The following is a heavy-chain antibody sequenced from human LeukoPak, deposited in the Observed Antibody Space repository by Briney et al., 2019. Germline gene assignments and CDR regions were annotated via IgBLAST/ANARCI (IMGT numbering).Heavy chain of an antibody. CDR2: IYYSGST. V-gene: IGHV4-31*03. Sequence: SQTLSLTCTVSGGSISSGGYYWSWIRQHPGKGLEWIGYIYYSGSTYYNPSLTSRVTISVDTSKNQSSLKLSSVTAADTAVYYCARGVGFIQFDAFDIWGQGTMVTVSS. CDR3: ARGVGFIQFDAFDI. D-gene: IGHD3-10*01. CDR1: GGSISSGGYY. J-gene: IGHJ3*02.